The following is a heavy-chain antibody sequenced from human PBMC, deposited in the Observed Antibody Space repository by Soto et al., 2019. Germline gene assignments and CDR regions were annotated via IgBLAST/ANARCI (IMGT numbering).Heavy chain of an antibody. CDR2: IYYSGST. Sequence: PSETLSLTCTVSDGSFRSYYWSWIRQPPGKGLEWIGYIYYSGSTNYNPSLKSRVTISVDTSKNQFSLKLSSVTAADTAVYYCAKTSSHYDFWSGYYSGGMDVWGQGTTVTVSS. D-gene: IGHD3-3*01. CDR1: DGSFRSYY. CDR3: AKTSSHYDFWSGYYSGGMDV. V-gene: IGHV4-59*01. J-gene: IGHJ6*02.